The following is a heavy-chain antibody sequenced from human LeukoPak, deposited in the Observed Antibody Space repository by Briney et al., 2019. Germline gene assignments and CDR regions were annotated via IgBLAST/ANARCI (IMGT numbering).Heavy chain of an antibody. V-gene: IGHV3-15*01. D-gene: IGHD5-18*01. CDR3: ATEGYTYGHHSMAV. J-gene: IGHJ6*02. Sequence: GGSLRLSCAASGFTFNVYAMTWVRQAPGKGLEWVGRIKSDSSGGTTDYAAPLKGRFTISRDGSKNTLYLQMNSLKTEDTAVYYCATEGYTYGHHSMAVWGQGTTVTVSS. CDR2: IKSDSSGGTT. CDR1: GFTFNVYA.